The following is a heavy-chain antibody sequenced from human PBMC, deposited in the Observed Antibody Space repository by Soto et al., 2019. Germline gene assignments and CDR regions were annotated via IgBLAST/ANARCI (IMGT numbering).Heavy chain of an antibody. D-gene: IGHD3-16*01. CDR2: IKSKTDGGTT. Sequence: GGSLRLSCAASGFTFSNAWMSWVRQAPGKGLEWVGRIKSKTDGGTTDYAAPVKGRFTISRDDSKNTLYLQMNSLKTEDTAVYYCTTVNYVWGSYAIAWGQGTLVTAPQ. CDR3: TTVNYVWGSYAIA. J-gene: IGHJ5*02. V-gene: IGHV3-15*01. CDR1: GFTFSNAW.